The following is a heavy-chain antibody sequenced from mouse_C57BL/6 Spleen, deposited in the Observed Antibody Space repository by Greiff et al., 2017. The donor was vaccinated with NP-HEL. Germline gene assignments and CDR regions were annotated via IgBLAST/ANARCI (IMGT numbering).Heavy chain of an antibody. V-gene: IGHV1-18*01. Sequence: VQLKESGPELVKPGASVKIPCKASGYTFTDYNMDWVKQSHGKSLEWIGDINPNNGGTIYNQKFKGKATLTVDKSSSTAYMELRSLTSEDTAVYYCARSSYLAWFAYWGQGTLVTVSA. CDR2: INPNNGGT. J-gene: IGHJ3*01. CDR3: ARSSYLAWFAY. D-gene: IGHD6-1*01. CDR1: GYTFTDYN.